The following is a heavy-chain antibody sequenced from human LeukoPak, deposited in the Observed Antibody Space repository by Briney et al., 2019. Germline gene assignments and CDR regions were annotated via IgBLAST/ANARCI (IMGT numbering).Heavy chain of an antibody. CDR3: VGGNYGSASDV. V-gene: IGHV5-51*01. CDR2: IYPDDSDT. CDR1: GYRFTNYW. Sequence: GESLKISCQGSGYRFTNYWIGWVRQMPGKGLEWMGIIYPDDSDTRYSPSFQGQVTISADKSISTAYVQWSSLKASDTAIYYCVGGNYGSASDVWGQGTMVTVSS. J-gene: IGHJ3*01. D-gene: IGHD1-7*01.